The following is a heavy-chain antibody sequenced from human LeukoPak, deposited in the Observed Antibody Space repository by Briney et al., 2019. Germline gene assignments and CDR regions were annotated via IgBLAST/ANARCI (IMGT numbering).Heavy chain of an antibody. CDR3: ANGGYLWWLLYYFDY. V-gene: IGHV3-23*01. Sequence: QTGGSLRLSCAASGFTFSSYAMGWVRQAPGKGLEWVSAISGSGGSTYYADSVKGRFTISRDNSKNTLYLQMNSLRAEDTAVYYCANGGYLWWLLYYFDYWGQGTLVTVSS. CDR1: GFTFSSYA. D-gene: IGHD5-12*01. J-gene: IGHJ4*02. CDR2: ISGSGGST.